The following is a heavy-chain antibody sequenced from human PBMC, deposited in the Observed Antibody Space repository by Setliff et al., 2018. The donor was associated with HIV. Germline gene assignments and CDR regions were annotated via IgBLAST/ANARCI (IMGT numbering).Heavy chain of an antibody. CDR3: ARGRTAGYTYNYGY. Sequence: ASVKVSCKASGYTFTSYYMHGVRQAPGQGLEWLGMVNPSGGSTAYAQKFQGRVTMTRDTSTNTVYMDLSGLRSDDTAVYYCARGRTAGYTYNYGYWGQGTLVTVSS. D-gene: IGHD3-16*01. V-gene: IGHV1-46*01. CDR1: GYTFTSYY. CDR2: VNPSGGST. J-gene: IGHJ4*02.